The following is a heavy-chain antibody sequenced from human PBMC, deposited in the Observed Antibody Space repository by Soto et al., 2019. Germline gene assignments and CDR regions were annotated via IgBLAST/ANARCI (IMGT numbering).Heavy chain of an antibody. D-gene: IGHD6-13*01. V-gene: IGHV1-18*01. J-gene: IGHJ6*02. Sequence: ASVKVPCKASGYTFTFYGISGVLQSAGQGLEWMGWISAYNGNTNYAQKLQGRVTMTTDTSTSTAYMELRSLRSDDTAVYYCARENSWTYYYYGMDVWGQGTTVTVSS. CDR2: ISAYNGNT. CDR3: ARENSWTYYYYGMDV. CDR1: GYTFTFYG.